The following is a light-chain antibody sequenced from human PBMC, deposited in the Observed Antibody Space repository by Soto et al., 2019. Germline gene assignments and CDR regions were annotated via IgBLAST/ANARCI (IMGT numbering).Light chain of an antibody. CDR3: QQYDNWPQT. J-gene: IGKJ1*01. CDR2: GAS. V-gene: IGKV3-15*01. Sequence: EIEMTQSPATLSVSPGERATLSCRASQSVSSDLAWYQHKPGQAPRLLIYGASTRATGIPARFSGRGSGTEFTLTISSLQSVDFAVYYCQQYDNWPQTFGQGTKV. CDR1: QSVSSD.